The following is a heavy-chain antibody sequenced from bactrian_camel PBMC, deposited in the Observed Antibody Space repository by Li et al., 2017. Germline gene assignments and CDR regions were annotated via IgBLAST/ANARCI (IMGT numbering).Heavy chain of an antibody. J-gene: IGHJ4*01. CDR2: ISSGGGRT. V-gene: IGHV3S31*01. Sequence: VQLVESGGGLVQPGGSLRLSCAASGFTFSRVAMNWVRQAPGKGLEWVSGISSGGGRTYYADSVKGRFTISRDDAKNTLYLQLNSLKTEDTAMYYCTKDYVEGLGIDYWGQGTQVTVS. CDR3: TKDYVEGLGIDY. D-gene: IGHD1*01. CDR1: GFTFSRVA.